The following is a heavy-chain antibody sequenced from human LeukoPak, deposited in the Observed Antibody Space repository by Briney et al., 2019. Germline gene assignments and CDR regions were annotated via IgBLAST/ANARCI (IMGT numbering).Heavy chain of an antibody. V-gene: IGHV4-59*01. CDR3: ARGGGYYYDSSGWY. D-gene: IGHD3-22*01. CDR1: GGSISGYH. Sequence: SEALSLTCNVSGGSISGYHWSWLRQPPGKGLEWLGYIYYSGSSNYNPSLKSRVTISVDTSKNQFSLKLSSVTAADTAVYYCARGGGYYYDSSGWYWGQGTLVTVSS. J-gene: IGHJ4*02. CDR2: IYYSGSS.